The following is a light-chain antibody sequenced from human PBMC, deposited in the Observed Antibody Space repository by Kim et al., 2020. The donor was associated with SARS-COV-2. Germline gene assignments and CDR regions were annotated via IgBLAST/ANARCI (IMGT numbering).Light chain of an antibody. J-gene: IGLJ3*02. CDR1: SSNIGAGYD. Sequence: QRVTISCTGSSSNIGAGYDVHWYQQFPGTAPKLLIYDNYNRPSGVPDRISGSKSGTSASLAITGLQAEDEADYYCQSYDSRLSGSVFGGGTKLTVL. CDR3: QSYDSRLSGSV. CDR2: DNY. V-gene: IGLV1-40*01.